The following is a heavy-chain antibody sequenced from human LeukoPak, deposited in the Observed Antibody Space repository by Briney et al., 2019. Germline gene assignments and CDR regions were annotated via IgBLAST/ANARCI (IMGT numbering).Heavy chain of an antibody. J-gene: IGHJ4*02. CDR2: ISSSSSDI. V-gene: IGHV3-21*01. CDR1: GFTLSSYA. CDR3: ARAGY. Sequence: GESLRLSCTGSGFTLSSYAMNWVRRAPGQGLEWVSSISSSSSDIYYTDSVKGRFTISRDSAKNSLYLQMNSLRAEDTAVYYCARAGYWGQGTLVTVSS.